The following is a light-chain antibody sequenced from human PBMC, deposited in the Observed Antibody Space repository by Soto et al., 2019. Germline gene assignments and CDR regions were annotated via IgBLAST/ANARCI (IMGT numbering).Light chain of an antibody. V-gene: IGKV3-15*01. J-gene: IGKJ5*01. CDR3: QQYNNWPS. CDR1: QTVSRN. CDR2: DIS. Sequence: EVVMTQSPATLSVSPGERATLSCRASQTVSRNLAWYQQRPGQAPRLLIYDISIRATGVPARFSGSGSETEFTLTIRSLQAEDFAVYFCQQYNNWPSFGQGTRLEIK.